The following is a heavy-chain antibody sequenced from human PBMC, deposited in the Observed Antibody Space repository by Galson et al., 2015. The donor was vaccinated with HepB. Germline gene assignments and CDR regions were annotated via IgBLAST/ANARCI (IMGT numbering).Heavy chain of an antibody. V-gene: IGHV3-33*01. Sequence: SLRLSCAASGFTFSSYGMHWVRQAPGKGLEWVAVIWYDGSNKYYADSVKGRFTISRDNSKNTLYLQMNSLRAEDTAVYYCARGPHSYNWNNNPNFDYWGQGTLVTVSS. CDR2: IWYDGSNK. J-gene: IGHJ4*02. CDR1: GFTFSSYG. D-gene: IGHD1/OR15-1a*01. CDR3: ARGPHSYNWNNNPNFDY.